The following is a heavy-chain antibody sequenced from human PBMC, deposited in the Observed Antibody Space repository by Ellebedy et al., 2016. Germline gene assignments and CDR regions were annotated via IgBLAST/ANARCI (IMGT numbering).Heavy chain of an antibody. J-gene: IGHJ4*02. CDR3: ARVGYNWNERGYFDY. D-gene: IGHD1-20*01. CDR1: GFTFSSYW. Sequence: HTGGSLRLSCAASGFTFSSYWMHWVRQAPGKGLVWVSRINSDVSSTNYADSVKGRFTISRDNAKDTLYLQMNSLRAEDTAVYYCARVGYNWNERGYFDYWGQGTLVTVSS. CDR2: INSDVSST. V-gene: IGHV3-74*01.